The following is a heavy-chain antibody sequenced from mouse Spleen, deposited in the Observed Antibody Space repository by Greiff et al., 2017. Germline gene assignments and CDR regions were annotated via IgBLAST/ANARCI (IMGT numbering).Heavy chain of an antibody. CDR3: AISSWDEAGFAY. CDR1: GYSFTDYN. Sequence: EVHLVESGPELVKPGASVKISCKASGYSFTDYNMNWVKQSTGKSLEWIGVINPNYGTTSYNQKFKGKATLTVDQSSSTAYMQLNSLTSEASAVYYCAISSWDEAGFAYWGQGTLVTVSA. CDR2: INPNYGTT. D-gene: IGHD4-1*01. J-gene: IGHJ3*01. V-gene: IGHV1-39*01.